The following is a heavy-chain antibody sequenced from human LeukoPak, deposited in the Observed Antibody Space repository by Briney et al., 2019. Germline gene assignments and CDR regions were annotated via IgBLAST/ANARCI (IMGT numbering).Heavy chain of an antibody. V-gene: IGHV3-66*01. CDR2: IYSGGST. Sequence: GGSLRLSCAASGFTFSSYEMNWVRQAPGKGLEWVSVIYSGGSTYYADSVKGRFTISRDNSKNTLYLQMNSLRAEDTAVYYCARGANYDFWSGYPDEYYFDYWGQGTLVTVSS. J-gene: IGHJ4*02. D-gene: IGHD3-3*01. CDR3: ARGANYDFWSGYPDEYYFDY. CDR1: GFTFSSYE.